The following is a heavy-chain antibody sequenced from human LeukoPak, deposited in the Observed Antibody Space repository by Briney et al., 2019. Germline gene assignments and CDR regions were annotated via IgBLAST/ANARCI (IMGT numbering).Heavy chain of an antibody. CDR3: ARGLMCSSTSCSAGGY. CDR2: ISYDGSNK. Sequence: GGSLRLSCAASGFTFSSYAMHWVRQAPGKGLEWVAVISYDGSNKYYADFVKGRFTISRDNSKNTLYLQMNSLRAEDTAVYYCARGLMCSSTSCSAGGYWGQGTLVTVSS. J-gene: IGHJ4*02. CDR1: GFTFSSYA. V-gene: IGHV3-30-3*01. D-gene: IGHD2-2*01.